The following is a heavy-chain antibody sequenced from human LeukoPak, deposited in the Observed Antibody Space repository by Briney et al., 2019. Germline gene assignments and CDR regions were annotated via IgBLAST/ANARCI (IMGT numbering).Heavy chain of an antibody. Sequence: GGSLRLSCAASGFIFSDYYMDWVRQAPGKGLEWVGRTRNEANIYTTKYAASVKGRFTISRDDSKNSLYLQMNSLKTEDTAVYYCASPVGATTVRAFDIWGQGTTVTVSS. D-gene: IGHD1-26*01. CDR3: ASPVGATTVRAFDI. CDR1: GFIFSDYY. CDR2: TRNEANIYTT. V-gene: IGHV3-72*01. J-gene: IGHJ3*02.